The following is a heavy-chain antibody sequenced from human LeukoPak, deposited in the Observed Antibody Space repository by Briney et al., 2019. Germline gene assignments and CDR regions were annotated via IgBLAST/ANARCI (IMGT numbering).Heavy chain of an antibody. CDR3: TRDDWGAFDI. D-gene: IGHD3-16*01. CDR2: IKSKTDGGTT. V-gene: IGHV3-15*01. Sequence: PGGSLRLSCAASGFTLSNAWMSWVRQAPGKGLDWVGRIKSKTDGGTTDYAAPVTGRFTISRDDSKNTLYLQMNSLKAEDTAVYYCTRDDWGAFDIWGQGTMVTVSS. CDR1: GFTLSNAW. J-gene: IGHJ3*02.